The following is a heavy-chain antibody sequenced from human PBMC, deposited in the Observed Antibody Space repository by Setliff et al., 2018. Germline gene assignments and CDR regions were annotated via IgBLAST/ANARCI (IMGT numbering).Heavy chain of an antibody. Sequence: PSETLSLTCGVSGASISDSYWSWIRQPPGKGLEWIGHILTTGSTNYNPSLKSRIAISADTSRDRFSLRLTSVTAADTAIYYCARFCGTSNCQRAPLFDYWGQGILVTVPS. J-gene: IGHJ4*02. CDR1: GASISDSY. D-gene: IGHD1-1*01. CDR3: ARFCGTSNCQRAPLFDY. CDR2: ILTTGST. V-gene: IGHV4-4*08.